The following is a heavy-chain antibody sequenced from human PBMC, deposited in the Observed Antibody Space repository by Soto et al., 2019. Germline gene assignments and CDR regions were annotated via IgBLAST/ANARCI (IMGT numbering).Heavy chain of an antibody. J-gene: IGHJ4*02. CDR2: LSGSGGST. CDR1: GFTFTTYA. D-gene: IGHD6-19*01. V-gene: IGHV3-23*01. CDR3: AKGGVAGTGLDY. Sequence: EVQLLESGGGLVQPGRSLRLSCAASGFTFTTYAMSWVRQAPGEGLEWVSGLSGSGGSTYYTDSVKGRFTISRDNSKNMVYLQMDSLRVDDTAVYYCAKGGVAGTGLDYWGQGTLVTVSP.